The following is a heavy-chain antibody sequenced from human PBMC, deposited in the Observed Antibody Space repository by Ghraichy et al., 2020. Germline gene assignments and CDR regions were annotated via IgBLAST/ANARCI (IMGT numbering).Heavy chain of an antibody. J-gene: IGHJ6*02. D-gene: IGHD2-2*01. Sequence: GGSLRLSCAASGFTFSSYGMHWVRQAPGKGLEWVAVIWYDGSNKYYADSVKGRFTISRDNSKNTLYLQMNSLRAEDTAVYYCARDIVVVPAATLIGYYYYGMDVWGQGTTVTVSS. CDR2: IWYDGSNK. V-gene: IGHV3-33*01. CDR3: ARDIVVVPAATLIGYYYYGMDV. CDR1: GFTFSSYG.